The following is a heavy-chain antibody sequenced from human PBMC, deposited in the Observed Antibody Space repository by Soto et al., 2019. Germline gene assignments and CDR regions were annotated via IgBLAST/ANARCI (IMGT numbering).Heavy chain of an antibody. V-gene: IGHV3-33*01. J-gene: IGHJ6*03. D-gene: IGHD3-10*01. Sequence: QVQLVESGGGVVQPGWSLRLSCAASEFTFSRHGMHWVRQAPGKGLQWVGVIWSDGSNEVYADSVKGRFIISRDNSKNILYLQMNSLIAEDTAVYYCARERTFGDNKHNYMDVWGTGITVTVSS. CDR2: IWSDGSNE. CDR1: EFTFSRHG. CDR3: ARERTFGDNKHNYMDV.